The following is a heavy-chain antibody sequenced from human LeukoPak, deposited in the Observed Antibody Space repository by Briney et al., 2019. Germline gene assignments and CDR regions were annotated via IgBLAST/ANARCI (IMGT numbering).Heavy chain of an antibody. CDR2: INHSGST. V-gene: IGHV4-34*01. Sequence: SETLSLTCAVYGGSFSGYYWSWIRQPPVKGLEWIGEINHSGSTNYNPSLKSRVTISVDTSKNQFSLKLSSVTAADTAVYYCARRKIAVAGRIIVYWGQGTLVTVSS. D-gene: IGHD6-19*01. CDR1: GGSFSGYY. J-gene: IGHJ4*02. CDR3: ARRKIAVAGRIIVY.